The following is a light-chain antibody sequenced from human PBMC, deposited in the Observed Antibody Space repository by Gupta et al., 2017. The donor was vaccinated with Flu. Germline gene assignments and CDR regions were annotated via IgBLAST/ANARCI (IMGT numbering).Light chain of an antibody. Sequence: PGQSGTISFTGTSSDVGGYNYVSWYQQHPGKAPKLMMYEVSNRPSGVSNRFSGSKSGNTASLTISGLKAEDEADYYCSSSKSGSTLWVFGVGTKLTVL. J-gene: IGLJ3*02. CDR1: SSDVGGYNY. CDR3: SSSKSGSTLWV. CDR2: EVS. V-gene: IGLV2-14*01.